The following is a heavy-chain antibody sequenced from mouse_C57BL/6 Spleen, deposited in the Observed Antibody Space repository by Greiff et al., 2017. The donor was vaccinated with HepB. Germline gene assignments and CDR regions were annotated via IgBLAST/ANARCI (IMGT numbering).Heavy chain of an antibody. CDR2: ISSGSSTI. Sequence: EVKLVESGGGLVKPGGSLKLSCAASGFTFSDYGMHWVRQAPEKGLEWVAYISSGSSTIYYADTVKGRFTISRDNAKNTLFLQMTSLRSEDTAMYYCARSSSNWYWYFDVWGTGTTVTVSS. CDR1: GFTFSDYG. D-gene: IGHD1-1*01. CDR3: ARSSSNWYWYFDV. V-gene: IGHV5-17*01. J-gene: IGHJ1*03.